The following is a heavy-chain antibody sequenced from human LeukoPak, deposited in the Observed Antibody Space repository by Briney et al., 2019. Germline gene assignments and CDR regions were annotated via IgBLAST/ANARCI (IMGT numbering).Heavy chain of an antibody. D-gene: IGHD3-16*01. V-gene: IGHV3-15*01. CDR3: TTGEGCLNY. CDR2: IKTKADGGTT. Sequence: GGSLRLSCAASGFTFTNAWMSWVRQAPGKGLEWVGRIKTKADGGTTDYAAPVKGRLTISRGDSKNTLSLQLNSLKTEDTAVYYCTTGEGCLNYWGQGTLVTVSS. CDR1: GFTFTNAW. J-gene: IGHJ4*02.